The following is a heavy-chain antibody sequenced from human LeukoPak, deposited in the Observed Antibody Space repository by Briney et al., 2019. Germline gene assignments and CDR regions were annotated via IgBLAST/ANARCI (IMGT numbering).Heavy chain of an antibody. CDR2: ISGSGGST. V-gene: IGHV3-23*01. J-gene: IGHJ4*02. CDR3: AKCSTMISSKYYFDY. D-gene: IGHD3-22*01. Sequence: GGSLRLSCAASGFTFSSYAMNWVRQAPGKGREWVSAISGSGGSTYYADSVKGRFTISRDNSKNTLYLQMNSLRAEDTAVYYCAKCSTMISSKYYFDYWGQGTLVTVSS. CDR1: GFTFSSYA.